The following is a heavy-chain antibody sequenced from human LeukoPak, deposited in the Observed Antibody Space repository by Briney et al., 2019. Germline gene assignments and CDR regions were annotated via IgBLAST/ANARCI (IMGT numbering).Heavy chain of an antibody. V-gene: IGHV4-39*07. CDR1: GGSISSSSYY. CDR3: ARGIVHYYDSSGYYDQFDY. Sequence: SATLSLTRVVSGGSISSSSYYWGWIRQPPGEGLGWIWSIYYSGITYYNPYLKSRVTISVDTSKNQFSLKLSSVTAADTAVYYCARGIVHYYDSSGYYDQFDYWGQGTLVTVSS. CDR2: IYYSGIT. D-gene: IGHD3-22*01. J-gene: IGHJ4*02.